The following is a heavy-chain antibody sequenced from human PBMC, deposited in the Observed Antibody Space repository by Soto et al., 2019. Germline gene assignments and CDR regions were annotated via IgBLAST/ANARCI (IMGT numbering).Heavy chain of an antibody. J-gene: IGHJ5*02. Sequence: EVQLVESGGGLVQPGRSLRLSCAASGFSFDGYAMNWVRQPPGKGLEWVSGLSWNSGNIDYADSVKGRFTSSRDNAKNSLYMQMNSLRTEDTALYYCVNASTYSSSQGWFDPWGQGTMVTVSS. V-gene: IGHV3-9*01. CDR3: VNASTYSSSQGWFDP. CDR1: GFSFDGYA. CDR2: LSWNSGNI. D-gene: IGHD6-6*01.